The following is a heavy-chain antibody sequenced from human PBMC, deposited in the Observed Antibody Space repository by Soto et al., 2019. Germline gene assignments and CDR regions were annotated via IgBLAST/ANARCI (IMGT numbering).Heavy chain of an antibody. Sequence: EVQLVESGGGLIQPGGSLRLSCAASGFTVSYKYMSWVRQAPGKGLEWVSVIYGGDTIYYADSVKGRFTVSRDNFKNTLYLQMHSLRTEDTAVYYCATGRTEGHYFDSWGQGTLVTVSS. CDR3: ATGRTEGHYFDS. CDR1: GFTVSYKY. D-gene: IGHD1-26*01. V-gene: IGHV3-53*01. J-gene: IGHJ4*02. CDR2: IYGGDTI.